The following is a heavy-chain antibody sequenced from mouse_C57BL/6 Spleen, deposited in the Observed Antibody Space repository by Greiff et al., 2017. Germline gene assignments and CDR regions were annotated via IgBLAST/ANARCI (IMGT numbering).Heavy chain of an antibody. CDR3: VFTTVVVDY. J-gene: IGHJ2*01. CDR2: IDPSDSYT. D-gene: IGHD1-1*01. V-gene: IGHV1-69*01. Sequence: VQLQESGAELVMPGASVKLSCKASGYTFTSYWMHWVKQRPGQGLEWIGEIDPSDSYTNYNQKFKGKSTLTVDKSSSTAYMQLSSLTSEDSAVYYCVFTTVVVDYWGQGTTLTVSS. CDR1: GYTFTSYW.